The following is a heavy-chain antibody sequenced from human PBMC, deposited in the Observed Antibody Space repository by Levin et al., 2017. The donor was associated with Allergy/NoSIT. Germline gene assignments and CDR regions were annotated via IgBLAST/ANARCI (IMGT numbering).Heavy chain of an antibody. CDR3: ARLDPRIYY. J-gene: IGHJ4*02. Sequence: RSSETLSLTCAVSGGDIRTSGNFWGWIRQPPGKGLEWIGSFSQSGGTHYNPSLKSRVAITLDASQNELSLKFSSLTAADTAMYYCARLDPRIYYWGQGTLVTVSS. V-gene: IGHV4-39*01. CDR1: GGDIRTSGNF. D-gene: IGHD1-1*01. CDR2: FSQSGGT.